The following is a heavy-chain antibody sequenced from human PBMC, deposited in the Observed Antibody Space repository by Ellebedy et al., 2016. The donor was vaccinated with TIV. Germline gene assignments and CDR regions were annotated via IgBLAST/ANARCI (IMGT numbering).Heavy chain of an antibody. V-gene: IGHV1-18*01. J-gene: IGHJ6*03. CDR2: ISAYNGDI. Sequence: ASVKVSCXASGYTFTSFGLSWVRQAPGQGLEWMGWISAYNGDINYAQNFQGRVAMTTDTATSTVYVDLRRLRSDDTAVYYCARVSVDVVIGYHYFYMDIWGKGTTVTVSS. CDR1: GYTFTSFG. D-gene: IGHD6-6*01. CDR3: ARVSVDVVIGYHYFYMDI.